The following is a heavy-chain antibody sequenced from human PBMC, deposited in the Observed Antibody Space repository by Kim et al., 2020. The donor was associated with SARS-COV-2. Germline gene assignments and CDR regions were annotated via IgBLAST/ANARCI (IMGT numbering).Heavy chain of an antibody. CDR3: ARVLFSNTYGYYY. D-gene: IGHD5-18*01. V-gene: IGHV3-48*02. Sequence: GGSLRLSCEASGLTFNDYALNWVRQAPGKGLEWISYISSTSSTIYYADSVKGRFTISRDNAKNSLYLQMKSLRDEDTAVYYCARVLFSNTYGYYYWGQGTLVTVSS. J-gene: IGHJ4*02. CDR2: ISSTSSTI. CDR1: GLTFNDYA.